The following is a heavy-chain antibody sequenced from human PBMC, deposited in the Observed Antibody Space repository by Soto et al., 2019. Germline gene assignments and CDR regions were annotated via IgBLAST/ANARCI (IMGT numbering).Heavy chain of an antibody. CDR3: ATLLWFGEKKIYYYYGMDV. Sequence: QVQLVQSGAEVKKPGSSVKVSCKASGGTFSSYTISWVRQAPGQGLEWMGRIIPILGIANYAQKFQGRVTITADKSTSTAYMELSSLRSEDTAVYYCATLLWFGEKKIYYYYGMDVWGQGTTVTVSS. CDR1: GGTFSSYT. V-gene: IGHV1-69*02. CDR2: IIPILGIA. D-gene: IGHD3-10*01. J-gene: IGHJ6*02.